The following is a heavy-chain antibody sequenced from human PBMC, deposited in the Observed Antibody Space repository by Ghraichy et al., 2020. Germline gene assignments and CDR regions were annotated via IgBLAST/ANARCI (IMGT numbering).Heavy chain of an antibody. CDR2: IYYSGST. D-gene: IGHD3-22*01. CDR3: ARDLYYYDSSGYTEGYFDY. V-gene: IGHV4-59*01. Sequence: SETLSLTCTVSGGSISSYYWSWIRQPPGKGLEWIGYIYYSGSTNYNPSLKSRVTISVDTSKNQFSLKLSSVTAADTAVYYCARDLYYYDSSGYTEGYFDYWGQGTLVTVSS. CDR1: GGSISSYY. J-gene: IGHJ4*02.